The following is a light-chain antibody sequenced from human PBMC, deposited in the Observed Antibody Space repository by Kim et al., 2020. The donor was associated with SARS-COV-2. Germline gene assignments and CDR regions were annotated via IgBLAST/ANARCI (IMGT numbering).Light chain of an antibody. Sequence: SASVGERVTITCRASQSIRSYLNWYQQKPAKAPNLLIYAASSLQSGVPSRFSGSGSGTDFILTISSLQPEDFASYYCQQTYSTPFTFGGGTKLEI. V-gene: IGKV1-39*01. CDR3: QQTYSTPFT. CDR2: AAS. J-gene: IGKJ4*01. CDR1: QSIRSY.